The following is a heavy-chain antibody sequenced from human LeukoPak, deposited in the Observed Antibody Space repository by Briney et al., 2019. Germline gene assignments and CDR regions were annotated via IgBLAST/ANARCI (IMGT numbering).Heavy chain of an antibody. J-gene: IGHJ4*02. CDR1: GFTFENYW. V-gene: IGHV3-7*01. D-gene: IGHD5-18*01. CDR2: IKQDGSVE. CDR3: ARWAGVTDQ. Sequence: GGSLRLSCAASGFTFENYWMSWVRQVPRKGPEWVANIKQDGSVEHYLDSVKGRFTISRDSAKNSLFLQMDSLIAEDTAVYYCARWAGVTDQWGQGTLVTVSS.